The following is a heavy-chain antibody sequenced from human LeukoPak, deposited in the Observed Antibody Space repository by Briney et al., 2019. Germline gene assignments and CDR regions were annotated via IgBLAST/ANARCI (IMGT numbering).Heavy chain of an antibody. CDR2: TYFRSRWYN. D-gene: IGHD5-18*01. CDR3: ARYTSVTFDY. CDR1: GDSVSTNTVA. Sequence: SQTLSLTCDISGDSVSTNTVAWNWIRRSPSRGLEWLGRTYFRSRWYNDYAASVKSRITITADTSNNQISLHLTSVTPEDTAVYYCARYTSVTFDYWGQGTLVTVSS. V-gene: IGHV6-1*01. J-gene: IGHJ4*02.